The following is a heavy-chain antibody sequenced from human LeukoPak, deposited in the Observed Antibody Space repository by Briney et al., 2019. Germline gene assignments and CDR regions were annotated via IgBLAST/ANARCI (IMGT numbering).Heavy chain of an antibody. CDR2: IYYSGST. CDR1: GGSISSSSYY. V-gene: IGHV4-39*01. CDR3: ARHGSGWDDY. D-gene: IGHD6-19*01. J-gene: IGHJ4*02. Sequence: KPWETLSLTCTVSGGSISSSSYYWGWIRQPPGKGLEWIGSIYYSGSTYHNPSLKSRVTISVDTSKNQFSLKLSSVTAADTAVYYCARHGSGWDDYWGQGTLVTVSS.